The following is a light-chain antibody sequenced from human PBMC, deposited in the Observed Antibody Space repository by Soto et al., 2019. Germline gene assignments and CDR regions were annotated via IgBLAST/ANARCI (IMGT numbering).Light chain of an antibody. J-gene: IGKJ1*01. Sequence: DIVMTQSPDSLAVSLGERATINCESSQRVLYSSNNKNCFAWYQQKPGQPPKLLIYWAYIRESGVPDRFSGGGAGTDFTLTLSGRQAEDVAVYYCQQYCVRPWTFGQGTKVEIK. CDR2: WAY. V-gene: IGKV4-1*01. CDR3: QQYCVRPWT. CDR1: QRVLYSSNNKNC.